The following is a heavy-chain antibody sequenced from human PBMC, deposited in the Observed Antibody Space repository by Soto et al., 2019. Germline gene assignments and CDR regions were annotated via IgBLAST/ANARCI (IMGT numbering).Heavy chain of an antibody. J-gene: IGHJ4*02. CDR3: ASHYYGSGSPLGY. V-gene: IGHV4-39*07. Sequence: SETLSLTCTVSGGSISSSSYYWGWIRQPPGKGLEWIGSIYYSGSTYYNPSLKSRVTISVDTSKNQFSLKLSSVTAADTAVYYCASHYYGSGSPLGYWGQGTLVTVSS. CDR2: IYYSGST. D-gene: IGHD3-10*01. CDR1: GGSISSSSYY.